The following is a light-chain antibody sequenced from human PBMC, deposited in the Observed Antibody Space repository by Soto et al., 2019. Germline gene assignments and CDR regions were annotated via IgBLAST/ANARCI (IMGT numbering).Light chain of an antibody. J-gene: IGKJ5*01. CDR3: QQRSNWPPIT. Sequence: GVSLSPGTLSLSKGERATLSCRASQSVSSSYLAWYQQKPGQAPRLLIYGASSRATGIPDRFSGSGSGTDFTLTISRLEPEDFAVYYCQQRSNWPPITFGQGTRLEIK. CDR2: GAS. CDR1: QSVSSSY. V-gene: IGKV3D-20*02.